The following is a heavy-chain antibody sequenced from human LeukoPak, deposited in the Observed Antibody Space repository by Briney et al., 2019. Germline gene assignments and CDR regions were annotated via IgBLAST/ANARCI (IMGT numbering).Heavy chain of an antibody. Sequence: GTSLRLSCAASGFTFSNGMHWVRQAPGKGLEWVAGIWFDGTNKSYGDSVKGRFTISRDTSKNSVYLQMIGLRGEDSAVYCCAREGGGCCSGYDSPGFDYWGQGTLVSVSS. CDR2: IWFDGTNK. J-gene: IGHJ4*02. CDR1: GFTFSNG. CDR3: AREGGGCCSGYDSPGFDY. D-gene: IGHD3-22*01. V-gene: IGHV3-33*01.